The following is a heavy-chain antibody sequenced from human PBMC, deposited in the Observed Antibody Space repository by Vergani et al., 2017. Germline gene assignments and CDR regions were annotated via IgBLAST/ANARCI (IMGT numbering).Heavy chain of an antibody. Sequence: QVQLVQSGSEVRKPGASVKVSCQVSGYSLTELTIHWVRQAPGKGLEWMGGFDPEHGEVTFAHHIQGRVTMTEDRSTDTAYMELSSLRPEDTALYYCAIVTHCYESSGYYLDYWVQGGLVTVPS. D-gene: IGHD3-22*01. V-gene: IGHV1-24*01. CDR2: FDPEHGEV. J-gene: IGHJ4*02. CDR1: GYSLTELT. CDR3: AIVTHCYESSGYYLDY.